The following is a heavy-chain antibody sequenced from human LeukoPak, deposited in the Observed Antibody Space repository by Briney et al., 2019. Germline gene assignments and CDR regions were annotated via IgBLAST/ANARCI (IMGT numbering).Heavy chain of an antibody. Sequence: GGSLRLSCAASGFTVSSNYMSWVRQAPGKGLEWVANIKQDGSEKYYVDSVKGRFTISRDNAKNSLYLQMNSLRAEDTAVYYCARDTVSYYYDSSGYYYYWGQGTLVTVSS. J-gene: IGHJ4*02. CDR3: ARDTVSYYYDSSGYYYY. CDR1: GFTVSSNY. CDR2: IKQDGSEK. V-gene: IGHV3-7*01. D-gene: IGHD3-22*01.